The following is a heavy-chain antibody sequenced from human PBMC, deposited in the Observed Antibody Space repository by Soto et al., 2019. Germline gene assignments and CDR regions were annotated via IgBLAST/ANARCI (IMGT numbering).Heavy chain of an antibody. CDR2: IYYSGST. CDR1: GGSISSGGYY. D-gene: IGHD2-15*01. CDR3: ARHAYCSGGSCYEPNYDY. Sequence: PSETLSLTCTVSGGSISSGGYYWSWIRQHPGKGLEWIGYIYYSGSTYYNPSLKSRVTISVDTSKNQFSLKLSSVAAADTAVYYCARHAYCSGGSCYEPNYDYWGQGTLVTVSS. J-gene: IGHJ4*02. V-gene: IGHV4-31*03.